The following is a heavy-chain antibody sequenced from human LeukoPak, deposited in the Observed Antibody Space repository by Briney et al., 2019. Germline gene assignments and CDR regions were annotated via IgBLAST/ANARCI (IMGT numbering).Heavy chain of an antibody. V-gene: IGHV1-8*03. CDR2: MNPNSGNT. CDR1: GYTFTSYD. D-gene: IGHD6-19*01. CDR3: ARGGSSGWYIRGYYFDY. J-gene: IGHJ4*02. Sequence: ASVKVSCKASGYTFTSYDINWVRQATGQGLEWMGWMNPNSGNTGYAQKFQGRVTITRNTSISTAYMELSSLRSEDTAVYYCARGGSSGWYIRGYYFDYWGQGTLVTVSS.